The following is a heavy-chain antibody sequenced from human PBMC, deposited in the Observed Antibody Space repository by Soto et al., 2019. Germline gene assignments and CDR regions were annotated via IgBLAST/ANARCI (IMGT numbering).Heavy chain of an antibody. CDR1: GFTFSSYS. CDR2: IYSGGST. D-gene: IGHD3-22*01. CDR3: ARASYDSSSGFDY. V-gene: IGHV3-53*01. J-gene: IGHJ4*02. Sequence: PGGSLRLSCAASGFTFSSYSMNWVRQAPGKGLEWVSVIYSGGSTYYADSVKGRFTISRDNSKNTLYLQMNSLRAEDTAVYYCARASYDSSSGFDYWGQGTLVTVSS.